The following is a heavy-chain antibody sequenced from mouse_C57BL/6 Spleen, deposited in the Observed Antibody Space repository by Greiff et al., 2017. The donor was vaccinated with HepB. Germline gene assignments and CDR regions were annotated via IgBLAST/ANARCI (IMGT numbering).Heavy chain of an antibody. V-gene: IGHV5-4*03. CDR2: ISDGGSYT. CDR3: ARVATIKYAMDY. Sequence: EVKVVESGGGLVKPGGSLKLSCAASGFTFSSYAMSWVRQTPEKRLEWVATISDGGSYTYYPDNVKGRFTISRDNAKNNLYLQMSHLKSEDTAMYYCARVATIKYAMDYWGQGTSVTVSS. J-gene: IGHJ4*01. CDR1: GFTFSSYA. D-gene: IGHD2-12*01.